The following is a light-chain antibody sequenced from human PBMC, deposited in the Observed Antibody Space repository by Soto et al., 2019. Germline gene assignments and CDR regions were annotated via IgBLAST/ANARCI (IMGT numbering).Light chain of an antibody. CDR3: QERSNWPRT. V-gene: IGKV3-11*01. CDR2: DAP. Sequence: EIVLTQSPATLSLSPGERATLSCRASQSVSSYLAWYQQKPGQAPRLLIYDAPNRATGIPARFSGSGSGTDFTLTIGSLPPQDFAVYYCQERSNWPRTFGPGTKVVIK. J-gene: IGKJ3*01. CDR1: QSVSSY.